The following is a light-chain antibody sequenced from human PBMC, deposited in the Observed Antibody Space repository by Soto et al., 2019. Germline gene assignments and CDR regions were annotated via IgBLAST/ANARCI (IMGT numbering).Light chain of an antibody. V-gene: IGLV4-69*01. CDR2: LNSDGSG. CDR3: QSWDTGIQV. CDR1: SGHSSYA. Sequence: QAVVTQSPSASASLGASVKLTCSLSSGHSSYAIAWLQQQPEKGPRYLMRLNSDGSGNNGDGIPDRFSGSSSGAERYLTISSLQFEDDADYYCQSWDTGIQVFGGGTKLTVL. J-gene: IGLJ2*01.